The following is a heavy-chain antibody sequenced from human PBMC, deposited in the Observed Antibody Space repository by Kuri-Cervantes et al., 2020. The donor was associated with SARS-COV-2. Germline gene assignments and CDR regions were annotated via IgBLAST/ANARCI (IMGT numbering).Heavy chain of an antibody. Sequence: SQTLSLTCAVYGGSFSGYYWSWIRQPPGKGLEWIGSIYYSGSTYYNPSLKSRVTISVDTSKNQFSLKLSSVTAADTAVYYCARGTYDFWSGSMGYFDYWGQGTLVTVSS. D-gene: IGHD3-3*01. CDR3: ARGTYDFWSGSMGYFDY. CDR1: GGSFSGYY. V-gene: IGHV4-34*01. J-gene: IGHJ4*02. CDR2: IYYSGST.